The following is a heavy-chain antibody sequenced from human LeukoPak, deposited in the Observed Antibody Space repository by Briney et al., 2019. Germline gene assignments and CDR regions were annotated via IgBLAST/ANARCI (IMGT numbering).Heavy chain of an antibody. J-gene: IGHJ4*02. V-gene: IGHV3-23*01. CDR1: GFTFSSYA. D-gene: IGHD3-9*01. CDR2: ISGSGGST. Sequence: GGSLRLSCAASGFTFSSYAMSWVRQAPGKGLEWVSAISGSGGSTYYADSVKGRFTISRDNSKNTLYLQMNSLRAEDTAVYYCAKLSSIRHFDWLLGNFDYWGQGTLVTVSS. CDR3: AKLSSIRHFDWLLGNFDY.